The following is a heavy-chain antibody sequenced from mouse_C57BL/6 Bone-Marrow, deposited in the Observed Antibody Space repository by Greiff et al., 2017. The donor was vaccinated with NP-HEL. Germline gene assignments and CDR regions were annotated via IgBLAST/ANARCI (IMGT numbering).Heavy chain of an antibody. CDR3: NSNWDERAWFAY. CDR1: GYTFTSYG. Sequence: QVQLKQSGAELARPGASVKLSCKASGYTFTSYGISWVKQRTGQGLEWIGEIYPRSGNTYYNEKFKGKATLTADKSSSTAYMELRSLTSEDSAVYFCNSNWDERAWFAYWGQGTLVTVSA. J-gene: IGHJ3*01. V-gene: IGHV1-81*01. D-gene: IGHD4-1*01. CDR2: IYPRSGNT.